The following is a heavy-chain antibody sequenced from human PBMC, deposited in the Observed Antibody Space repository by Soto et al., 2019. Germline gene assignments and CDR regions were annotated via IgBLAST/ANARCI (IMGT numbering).Heavy chain of an antibody. V-gene: IGHV3-53*04. CDR3: ARGDDILTGYSFFDY. CDR2: IYSGGST. D-gene: IGHD3-9*01. Sequence: GGSLRLSCAASGFTVSSNYMSWVRQAPGKGLEWVSVIYSGGSTYYADSVRGQFTISRHNSKNTLYLQMNSLRAEDTAVYYCARGDDILTGYSFFDYWGQGTLVTVSS. CDR1: GFTVSSNY. J-gene: IGHJ4*02.